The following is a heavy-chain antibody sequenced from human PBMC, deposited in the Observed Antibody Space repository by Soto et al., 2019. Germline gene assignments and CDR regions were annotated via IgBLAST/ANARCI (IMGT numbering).Heavy chain of an antibody. J-gene: IGHJ5*02. V-gene: IGHV3-48*01. CDR1: GFTFSSYS. CDR3: ARDKFGPSFDP. D-gene: IGHD3-10*01. CDR2: ISSSSSTI. Sequence: GGSLRLSCAASGFTFSSYSMNWVRQAPGKGPEWVSYISSSSSTIYYADSVKGRFTISRDNAKNSLYLQMNSLRAEDTAVYYCARDKFGPSFDPWGQGTLVTVSS.